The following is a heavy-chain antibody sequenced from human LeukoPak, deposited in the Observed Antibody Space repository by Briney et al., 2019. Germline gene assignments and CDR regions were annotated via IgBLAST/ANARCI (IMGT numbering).Heavy chain of an antibody. D-gene: IGHD5-12*01. J-gene: IGHJ5*02. CDR3: ARVYSGYDYYSS. V-gene: IGHV3-66*01. CDR2: IYSGGTT. CDR1: GFIVSSNY. Sequence: AWGSLRLSCVVSGFIVSSNYMSWVRQGPGKGLEWVSVIYSGGTTYYADSVKGRFTISRDNSKNTLYLQMNSLRAEDTAVYYCARVYSGYDYYSSWGQGTLVTVSS.